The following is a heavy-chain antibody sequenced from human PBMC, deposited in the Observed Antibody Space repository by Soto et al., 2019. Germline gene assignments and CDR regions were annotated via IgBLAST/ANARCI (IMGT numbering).Heavy chain of an antibody. V-gene: IGHV3-21*01. D-gene: IGHD1-26*01. Sequence: EVQVVESGGGLVQPGGSLRLSCSFTFSMYSMNWVRQAPGKGLEWVASISSGGRYIKYADSVKGRFTISRDNAKNAVSLQLNSLRVDDTAVYFCTRDQGGSYDIWFDPWGQGTLVTVSS. CDR2: ISSGGRYI. CDR3: TRDQGGSYDIWFDP. J-gene: IGHJ5*02. CDR1: FTFSMYS.